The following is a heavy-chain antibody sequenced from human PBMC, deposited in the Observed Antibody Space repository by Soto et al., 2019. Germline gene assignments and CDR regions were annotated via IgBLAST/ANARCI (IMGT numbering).Heavy chain of an antibody. CDR2: ISSNGGST. V-gene: IGHV3-64D*08. CDR3: VRDDVLCDGGRCYGVPLDV. J-gene: IGHJ6*04. D-gene: IGHD2-15*01. CDR1: GFTFSSYA. Sequence: GGSLRLSCSASGFTFSSYAMHWVRQAPGKGLEYVSAISSNGGSTYYADSVKGRITISRDNSKNTLHLQMHSLRAEDTAIYFCVRDDVLCDGGRCYGVPLDVWGKGSTVTGSS.